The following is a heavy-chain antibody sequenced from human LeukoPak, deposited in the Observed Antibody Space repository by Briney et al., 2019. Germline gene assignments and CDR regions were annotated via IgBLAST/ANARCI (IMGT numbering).Heavy chain of an antibody. V-gene: IGHV1-69*13. Sequence: SVKVSCKTSGGTFSRYAISWVRQAPGQGLEWMGGIFPIFGTANFAQRFQGRVTITADESTSTAYMELSSLRSEDTAVYYCARNIVVVPDVDYYYYYMDVWGKGTTVTVSS. CDR2: IFPIFGTA. D-gene: IGHD2-2*01. CDR3: ARNIVVVPDVDYYYYYMDV. J-gene: IGHJ6*03. CDR1: GGTFSRYA.